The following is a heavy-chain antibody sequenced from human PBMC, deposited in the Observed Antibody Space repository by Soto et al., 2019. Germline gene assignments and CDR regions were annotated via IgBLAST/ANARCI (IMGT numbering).Heavy chain of an antibody. CDR1: GGSISSGGYS. CDR3: ARGMTTVTTFDY. CDR2: IYHSGST. V-gene: IGHV4-30-2*01. Sequence: QLQLQESGSGLVKPSQTLSLTCAVSGGSISSGGYSCNWIRQPPGKGLEWIGYIYHSGSTYYNPSLKSRVTIAVDRSKNHFSLKLSSVAAADTAVYYCARGMTTVTTFDYWGQGTLVTVSS. D-gene: IGHD4-17*01. J-gene: IGHJ4*02.